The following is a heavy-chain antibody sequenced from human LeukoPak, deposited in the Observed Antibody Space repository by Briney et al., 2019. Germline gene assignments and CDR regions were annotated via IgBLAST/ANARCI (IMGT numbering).Heavy chain of an antibody. Sequence: GESLRLSCAASGFTFSGSAMHWVRQASGKGLEWVGRIRSKANTYATAYAASVKGRFTISRDDSKNTAYLQMNSLKTEDTAVYYCTRQEQLIDYWGQGTLVTV. D-gene: IGHD6-13*01. CDR1: GFTFSGSA. CDR3: TRQEQLIDY. CDR2: IRSKANTYAT. J-gene: IGHJ4*02. V-gene: IGHV3-73*01.